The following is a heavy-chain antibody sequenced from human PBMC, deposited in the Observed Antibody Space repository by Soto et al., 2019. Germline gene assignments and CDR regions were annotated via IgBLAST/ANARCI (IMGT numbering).Heavy chain of an antibody. CDR1: GGSFSGYY. J-gene: IGHJ1*01. CDR3: ARHLTVAGTEGYFHH. CDR2: INHSGST. D-gene: IGHD6-19*01. V-gene: IGHV4-34*01. Sequence: SETLSLTCAVYGGSFSGYYWSWIRQPPGKGLEWIGEINHSGSTNYNPSLKSRVTISVDTSKNQFSLKLSSVTAADTAVYYCARHLTVAGTEGYFHHWGKGTLVTVTS.